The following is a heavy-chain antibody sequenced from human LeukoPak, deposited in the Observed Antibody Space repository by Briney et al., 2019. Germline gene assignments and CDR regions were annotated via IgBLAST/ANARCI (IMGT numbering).Heavy chain of an antibody. J-gene: IGHJ4*02. CDR1: GYSFTNYW. D-gene: IGHD1-14*01. Sequence: GEFLKTSCKGSGYSFTNYWIGLVRQMPGKGLGWMGIIYPGDYDSRYSPVFQGRVTISADKSISTAYLQLSSLKASDTAMYYCARPSGFEPHPFDYWGQGTLVTVSS. V-gene: IGHV5-51*01. CDR2: IYPGDYDS. CDR3: ARPSGFEPHPFDY.